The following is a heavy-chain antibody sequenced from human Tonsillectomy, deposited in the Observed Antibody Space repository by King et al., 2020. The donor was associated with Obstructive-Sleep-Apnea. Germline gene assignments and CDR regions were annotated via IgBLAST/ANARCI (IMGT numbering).Heavy chain of an antibody. Sequence: VQLVESGAEVKKPGASVKVSCKASGYTFTGYYMHWVRQAPGQGLEWMGWINPNSGGTNYAQKFQGWVTMTRDTSISTAYMELSRLRSDDTALYYCARGDHYYDSSGYYFIFDYWGQGTLVTVSS. CDR1: GYTFTGYY. J-gene: IGHJ4*02. V-gene: IGHV1-2*04. CDR3: ARGDHYYDSSGYYFIFDY. CDR2: INPNSGGT. D-gene: IGHD3-22*01.